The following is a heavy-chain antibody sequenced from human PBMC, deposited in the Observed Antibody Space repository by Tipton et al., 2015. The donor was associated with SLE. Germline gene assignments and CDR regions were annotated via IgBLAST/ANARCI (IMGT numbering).Heavy chain of an antibody. V-gene: IGHV4-38-2*02. CDR1: GYSISSGYY. D-gene: IGHD3-10*01. CDR2: IYHSGST. CDR3: ARDRVGDAMVQGVLDY. Sequence: TLSLTCAVSGYSISSGYYWGWIRQPPGKGLEWIGSIYHSGSTYYNPSLKSRVTISVDTSKNQFSRKLSSVTAADTAVYYCARDRVGDAMVQGVLDYWGQGTLVTVSS. J-gene: IGHJ4*02.